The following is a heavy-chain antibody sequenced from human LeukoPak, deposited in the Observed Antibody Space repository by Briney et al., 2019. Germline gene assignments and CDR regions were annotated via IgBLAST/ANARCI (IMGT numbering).Heavy chain of an antibody. V-gene: IGHV1-18*01. CDR2: INAYNGNT. CDR3: AREGKVGTTNPWFDS. D-gene: IGHD1-26*01. J-gene: IGHJ5*01. CDR1: GYTFTTYG. Sequence: ASVKVSCKASGYTFTTYGISWVRQAPGQGLEWIGWINAYNGNTNYAQNFQGRLTMTTDTSTSTAYIELRSLRSDDTAVYYCAREGKVGTTNPWFDSWGQGTLVTVSS.